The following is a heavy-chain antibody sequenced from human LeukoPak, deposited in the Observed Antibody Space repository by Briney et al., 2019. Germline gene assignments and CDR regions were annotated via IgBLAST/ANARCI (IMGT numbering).Heavy chain of an antibody. CDR1: GFTFSFYA. V-gene: IGHV3-15*04. J-gene: IGHJ4*02. CDR2: IASKTDGGTT. Sequence: GGSLRLSCAASGFTFSFYAMSWVRQAPGKGLEWVGRIASKTDGGTTDYAAPVKGRFTISRDDSKNTLFLQMNSLKTEDTAVYYCTTGIRGDCGQGTLVTVSS. CDR3: TTGIRGD.